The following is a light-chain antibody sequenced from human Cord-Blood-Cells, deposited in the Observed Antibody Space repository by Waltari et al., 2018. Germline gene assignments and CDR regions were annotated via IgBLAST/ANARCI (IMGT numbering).Light chain of an antibody. CDR3: QQYNNWPPLT. CDR2: GAS. Sequence: IVMTQSPATLSVSPGERATLSCRASQSVSSNLAWYQQKPGQAPRLLIYGASTRATGSAARFSGSGSGTEFTLTISSLQSEDFAVYYCQQYNNWPPLTFGGGTKVEIK. V-gene: IGKV3-15*01. CDR1: QSVSSN. J-gene: IGKJ4*01.